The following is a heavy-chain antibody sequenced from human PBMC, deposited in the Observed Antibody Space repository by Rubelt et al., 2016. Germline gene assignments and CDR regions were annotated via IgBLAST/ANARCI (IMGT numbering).Heavy chain of an antibody. CDR1: GFTFSSYG. Sequence: AGRSLRLSCVASGFTFSSYGMHWVRQAPGKGLEWVAVISYDGSNKYYADSVKGRFTISRDNSKNTLYLQMNSLRAEDTAVYYCAKGLKSDSSGWPSWGQGTLVTVSS. V-gene: IGHV3-30*18. J-gene: IGHJ4*02. CDR3: AKGLKSDSSGWPS. D-gene: IGHD6-19*01. CDR2: ISYDGSNK.